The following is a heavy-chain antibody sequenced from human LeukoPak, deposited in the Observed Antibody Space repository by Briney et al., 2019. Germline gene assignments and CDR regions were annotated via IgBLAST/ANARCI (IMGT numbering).Heavy chain of an antibody. D-gene: IGHD3-22*01. J-gene: IGHJ3*02. CDR1: GGTFSSHT. Sequence: GSSVKVSCKASGGTFSSHTISWVRQAPGQGLEWMGGITPKFDTVNYAQKFQGRVMINTDESTNIAYMELSSLRSEDTAVYYCARSTMIFLGLDAFDIWGQGTMVTVSS. CDR3: ARSTMIFLGLDAFDI. V-gene: IGHV1-69*05. CDR2: ITPKFDTV.